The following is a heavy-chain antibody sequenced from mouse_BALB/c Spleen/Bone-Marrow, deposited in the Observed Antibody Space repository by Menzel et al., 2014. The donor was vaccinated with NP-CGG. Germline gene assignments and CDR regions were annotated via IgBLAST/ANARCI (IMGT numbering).Heavy chain of an antibody. CDR2: ISGGGSYT. Sequence: VQLKESEGGLVKSGGSLKLSCAASGFSFNSHGMPWVRQTPEKRLEWVATISGGGSYTFYPDSVKGRFTISRDNAKNNLYLQLSSLRSEDTALYYCARHAYYDQTEVSFVYWGQGTLVTVSA. D-gene: IGHD2-4*01. V-gene: IGHV5-9-2*01. J-gene: IGHJ3*01. CDR1: GFSFNSHG. CDR3: ARHAYYDQTEVSFVY.